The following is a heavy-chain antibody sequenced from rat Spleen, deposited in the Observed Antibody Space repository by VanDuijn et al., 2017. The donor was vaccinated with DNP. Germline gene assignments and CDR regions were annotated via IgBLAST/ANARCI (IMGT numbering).Heavy chain of an antibody. V-gene: IGHV3-3*01. CDR3: ARSIYNYGSYPFDY. Sequence: EVQLQESGPGLVRPSQSLSLTCSVTGFSITSSHRWNWIRKFPGNNLEWMGYLNIVGSTNYNPSLKSRISIARDTSRNQFFLQVDSVTTEDTATYYCARSIYNYGSYPFDYWGQGVMVTVSS. J-gene: IGHJ2*01. CDR2: LNIVGST. CDR1: GFSITSSHR. D-gene: IGHD1-3*01.